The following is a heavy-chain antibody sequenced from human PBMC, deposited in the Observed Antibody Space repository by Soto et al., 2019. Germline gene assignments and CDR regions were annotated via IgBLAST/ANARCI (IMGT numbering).Heavy chain of an antibody. V-gene: IGHV1-8*01. CDR1: GYTFTSYD. CDR2: MNPNRGNT. Sequence: ASVKVSCKASGYTFTSYDINWVRQATGQGLEWMGWMNPNRGNTGYAQKFQGRVTMTRNTSISTAYMELSSLRSEDTAVYYCARRGYSSSWYYYYYYGMDVWGKGTRVSVSS. J-gene: IGHJ6*04. CDR3: ARRGYSSSWYYYYYYGMDV. D-gene: IGHD6-13*01.